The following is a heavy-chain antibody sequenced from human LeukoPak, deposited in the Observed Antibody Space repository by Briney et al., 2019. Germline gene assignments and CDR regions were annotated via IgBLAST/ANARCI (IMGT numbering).Heavy chain of an antibody. CDR3: ARGYYYESSGYFFDY. D-gene: IGHD3-22*01. J-gene: IGHJ4*02. Sequence: GGSLRLSCAASGFTFSSYSMNWVRQAPGKGLEWVSSISSSTGYIYYADSVKGRFTISRDNAENSLYLQMNSLRAEDTAVYYCARGYYYESSGYFFDYWGRGTLVTVSS. V-gene: IGHV3-21*01. CDR2: ISSSTGYI. CDR1: GFTFSSYS.